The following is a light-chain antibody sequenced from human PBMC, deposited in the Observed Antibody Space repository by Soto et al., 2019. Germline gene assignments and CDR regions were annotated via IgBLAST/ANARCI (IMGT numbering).Light chain of an antibody. J-gene: IGKJ1*01. CDR2: DAS. Sequence: EIVLTPSPATLSLSPGARATLSGRASQGVSSYLAWYQQKPGQAPRLLIYDASNRATGIPARFSGSGSGTDFTLTISSLEPEDFAVYYCQQRSNWWTFGQGTKVDI. CDR3: QQRSNWWT. V-gene: IGKV3-11*01. CDR1: QGVSSY.